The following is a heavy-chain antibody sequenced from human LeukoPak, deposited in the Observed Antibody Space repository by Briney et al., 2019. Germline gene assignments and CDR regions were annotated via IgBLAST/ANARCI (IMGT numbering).Heavy chain of an antibody. V-gene: IGHV3-20*04. CDR3: ATRDQLLWVGVDS. CDR2: VNWNGGST. J-gene: IGHJ4*02. Sequence: GGSLRLSCAASGFTFNDYAMSWVRQAPGKGLEWVSGVNWNGGSTGYADSVKGRFTISRDNAKNSLYLQMDSLRAEDTALYYCATRDQLLWVGVDSWGQGTLVTVSS. CDR1: GFTFNDYA. D-gene: IGHD2-2*01.